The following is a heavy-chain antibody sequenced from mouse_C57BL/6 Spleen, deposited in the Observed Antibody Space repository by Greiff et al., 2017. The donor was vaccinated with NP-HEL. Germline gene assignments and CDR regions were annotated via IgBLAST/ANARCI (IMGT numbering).Heavy chain of an antibody. Sequence: QVQLQQSGAELAKPGASVKLSCKASGYTFTSYWMHWVKQRPGQGLEWIGYINPSSGYTKYNQKFKDKATLTADKASSTAYMQLSSLTYEDSAVYYCARRVEITTVVADAMDDWGQGTSVTVSS. CDR1: GYTFTSYW. CDR2: INPSSGYT. CDR3: ARRVEITTVVADAMDD. D-gene: IGHD1-1*01. J-gene: IGHJ4*01. V-gene: IGHV1-7*01.